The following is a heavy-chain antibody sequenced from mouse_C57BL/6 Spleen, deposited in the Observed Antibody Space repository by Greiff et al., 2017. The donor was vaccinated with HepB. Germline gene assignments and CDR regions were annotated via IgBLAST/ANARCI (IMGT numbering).Heavy chain of an antibody. CDR1: GFTFSSYA. CDR3: ARDLITTVVATNFDV. D-gene: IGHD1-1*01. V-gene: IGHV5-4*01. J-gene: IGHJ1*03. Sequence: EVKLVESGGGLVKPGGSLKLSCAASGFTFSSYAMSWVRQTPEKRLEWVATISDGGSYTYYPDNVKGRFTISRDNAKNNLYLQMSHLKSEDTAMYYCARDLITTVVATNFDVWGTGTTVTVSS. CDR2: ISDGGSYT.